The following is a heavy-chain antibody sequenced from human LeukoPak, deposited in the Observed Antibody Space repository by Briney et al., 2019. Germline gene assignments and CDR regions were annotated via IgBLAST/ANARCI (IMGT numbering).Heavy chain of an antibody. CDR1: GFTFSTYS. V-gene: IGHV3-21*01. D-gene: IGHD3-10*01. CDR2: ISSTSSYI. CDR3: ARDISYGSPW. Sequence: GGSLRLSCAASGFTFSTYSMNWVRQARGKGLEWVSSISSTSSYIYYADSVKGRFTISRDNAKKSLYLQMNSLRAEDTAVYYCARDISYGSPWWGQGTLVTVSS. J-gene: IGHJ4*02.